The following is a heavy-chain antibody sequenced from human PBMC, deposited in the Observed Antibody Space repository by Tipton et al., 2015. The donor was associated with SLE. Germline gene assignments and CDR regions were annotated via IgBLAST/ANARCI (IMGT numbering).Heavy chain of an antibody. D-gene: IGHD4-23*01. CDR2: ISGSGGST. CDR3: AKDPYGGNSDWYFDL. Sequence: SLRLSCAASGFTFSNYAMSWVRQAPGKGLEWVSAISGSGGSTYYADSVKGRFTISRDNSKNTLYLQMNSLRAEDTAVYYCAKDPYGGNSDWYFDLWGRGTLVTVSS. V-gene: IGHV3-23*01. CDR1: GFTFSNYA. J-gene: IGHJ2*01.